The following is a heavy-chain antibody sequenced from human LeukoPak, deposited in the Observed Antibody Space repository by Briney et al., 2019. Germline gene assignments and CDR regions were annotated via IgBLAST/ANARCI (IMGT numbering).Heavy chain of an antibody. D-gene: IGHD5-24*01. J-gene: IGHJ4*02. CDR1: GYNFPYYW. V-gene: IGHV5-51*01. Sequence: GESLKISCKGSGYNFPYYWIAWVRQMPGKGLEWMGIIYPGDSDTRYSPSFQGQVTISADMSITTAYLRWNSLKASDTAMYYCARADGYTAHFDSRGQGTLVTVSS. CDR2: IYPGDSDT. CDR3: ARADGYTAHFDS.